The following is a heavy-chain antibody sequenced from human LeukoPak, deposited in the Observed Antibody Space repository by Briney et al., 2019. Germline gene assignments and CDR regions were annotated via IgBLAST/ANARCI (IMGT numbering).Heavy chain of an antibody. CDR1: GFTFSSSW. CDR3: ARDWGGI. J-gene: IGHJ3*02. CDR2: INQDGSEE. D-gene: IGHD2-21*01. Sequence: GGSLRLSCAASGFTFSSSWMSWVRQAPGKGLEWVANINQDGSEENYVDSVKGRFTDSRDNAKNSLFLQMNSLRAEDAAVYYCARDWGGIWGQGTMVTVSS. V-gene: IGHV3-7*05.